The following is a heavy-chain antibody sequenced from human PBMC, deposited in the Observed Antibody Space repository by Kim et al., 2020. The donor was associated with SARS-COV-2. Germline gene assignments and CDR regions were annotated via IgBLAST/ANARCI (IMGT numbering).Heavy chain of an antibody. V-gene: IGHV3-33*01. CDR3: ARSDYYDSSGYSGY. J-gene: IGHJ4*02. CDR2: IWYDGSNK. CDR1: GFTFSSYG. D-gene: IGHD3-22*01. Sequence: GGSLRLSCAASGFTFSSYGMHWVRQAPGKGLEWVAVIWYDGSNKYYADSVKGRFTISRDNSKNTLYLQMNSLRAEDTAVYYCARSDYYDSSGYSGYWGQGTLVTVSS.